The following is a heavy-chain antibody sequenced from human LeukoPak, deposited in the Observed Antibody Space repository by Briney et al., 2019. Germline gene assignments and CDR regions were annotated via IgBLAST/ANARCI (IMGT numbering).Heavy chain of an antibody. CDR3: ARDGAPRTRLRWLPSAIDY. D-gene: IGHD4-23*01. CDR1: GFTFNTYG. Sequence: GRSLRLSCAASGFTFNTYGMHWIRQAPGKGLEWVAVIWFDGSDEYNADSVKGRFTVSRDNSKNTLYLEMNSLRAEDTAVYYCARDGAPRTRLRWLPSAIDYWGQGTLVTVSS. V-gene: IGHV3-33*01. J-gene: IGHJ4*02. CDR2: IWFDGSDE.